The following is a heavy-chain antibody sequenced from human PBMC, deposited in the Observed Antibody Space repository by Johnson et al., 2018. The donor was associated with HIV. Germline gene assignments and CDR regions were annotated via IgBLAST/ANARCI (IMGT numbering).Heavy chain of an antibody. CDR2: IWYNGSNK. Sequence: QVQLVESGGGVVQPGRSLRLSCAASGFTFSNYAMHWVRQAPGKGLEWVAVIWYNGSNKYYADSVKGRFTISIDNSKNTLYLQMNSLRAEDTAVYYCTTDRATYDAFDIWGQGTMVTVSS. CDR1: GFTFSNYA. V-gene: IGHV3-30*19. D-gene: IGHD1-26*01. CDR3: TTDRATYDAFDI. J-gene: IGHJ3*02.